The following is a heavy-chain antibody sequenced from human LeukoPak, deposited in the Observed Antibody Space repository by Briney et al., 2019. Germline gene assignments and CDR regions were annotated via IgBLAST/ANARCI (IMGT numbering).Heavy chain of an antibody. CDR3: TSDGVGYTFNY. Sequence: GGSLRLSCEASGFTFSSYSMNWVRQAPGKGLEWVSYISSSSSTIYYADSVKGRFTISRDNAKNSLYLQMNSLKTEDTAVYYCTSDGVGYTFNYWGQGTLVTVSS. D-gene: IGHD3-3*01. J-gene: IGHJ4*02. CDR2: ISSSSSTI. CDR1: GFTFSSYS. V-gene: IGHV3-48*01.